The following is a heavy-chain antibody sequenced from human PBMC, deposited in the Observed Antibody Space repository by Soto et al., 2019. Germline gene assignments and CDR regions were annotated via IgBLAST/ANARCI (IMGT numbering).Heavy chain of an antibody. Sequence: QVQLVQSGAEVKKPGASVKVSCKASGYTFTSYDINWVRQATEQGLEWMGWMNPNSGNTGYAQKFQGRVTMTRNTSISTAYMELSSLRSEDTAVYYCAVIGYCSGGSCYLAFDIWGQGTMVTVSS. CDR1: GYTFTSYD. J-gene: IGHJ3*02. CDR2: MNPNSGNT. V-gene: IGHV1-8*01. CDR3: AVIGYCSGGSCYLAFDI. D-gene: IGHD2-15*01.